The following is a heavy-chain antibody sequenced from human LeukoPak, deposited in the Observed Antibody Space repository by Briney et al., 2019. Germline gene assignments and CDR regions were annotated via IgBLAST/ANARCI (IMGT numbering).Heavy chain of an antibody. Sequence: RASVKVSCKASGYTFTSYGISWVRQAPGQGLEWMGWISAYNGNTNYAQKLQGRVTMTTDTSTSTAYMELRSLRSDDTAVYYCARSRDWSRSHYYYYMDVWGKGTTVTVSS. CDR2: ISAYNGNT. J-gene: IGHJ6*03. CDR3: ARSRDWSRSHYYYYMDV. V-gene: IGHV1-18*01. CDR1: GYTFTSYG. D-gene: IGHD2-21*01.